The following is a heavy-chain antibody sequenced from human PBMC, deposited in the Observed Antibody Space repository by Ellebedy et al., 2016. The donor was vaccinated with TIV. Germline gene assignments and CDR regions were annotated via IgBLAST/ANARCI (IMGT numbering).Heavy chain of an antibody. J-gene: IGHJ4*02. D-gene: IGHD7-27*01. Sequence: GESLKISCAASGLTFSRYGMHWIRQAPDKGLEWVAVIWYDGSIKYLADSVKGRFTISRDNFNNTRYRQMNSLGAEDTAVYWCASWDFDYWGQGTLVTVSS. CDR3: ASWDFDY. V-gene: IGHV3-33*01. CDR2: IWYDGSIK. CDR1: GLTFSRYG.